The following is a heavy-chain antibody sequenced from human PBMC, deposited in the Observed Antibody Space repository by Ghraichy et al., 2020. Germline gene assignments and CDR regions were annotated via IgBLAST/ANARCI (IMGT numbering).Heavy chain of an antibody. J-gene: IGHJ6*02. CDR3: ARIVVSRKAYYYGMDV. D-gene: IGHD1-26*01. V-gene: IGHV4-39*01. CDR2: IYYSGST. Sequence: SETLSLTCTVSGGSISSSSYYWGWIRQPPGKGLEWIGSIYYSGSTYYNPSLKSRVTISVDTSKNQFSLKLSSVTAADTAVYYCARIVVSRKAYYYGMDVWGQGTTVTVSS. CDR1: GGSISSSSYY.